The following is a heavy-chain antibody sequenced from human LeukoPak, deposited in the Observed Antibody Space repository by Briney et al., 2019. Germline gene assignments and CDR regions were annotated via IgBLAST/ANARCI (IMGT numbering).Heavy chain of an antibody. J-gene: IGHJ4*02. CDR2: INPNSGGT. Sequence: ASVKISCKASGYTFTGYYMHWVRQAPGQGLEWMGRINPNSGGTNYAQKFQGRVTMTRDTSISTAYMELSSLRSEDTAVYYCASSNSSGWYELGYWGQGTLVTVSS. CDR1: GYTFTGYY. CDR3: ASSNSSGWYELGY. V-gene: IGHV1-2*02. D-gene: IGHD6-19*01.